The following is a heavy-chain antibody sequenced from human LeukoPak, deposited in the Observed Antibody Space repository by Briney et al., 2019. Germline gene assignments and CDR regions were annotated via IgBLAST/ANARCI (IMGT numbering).Heavy chain of an antibody. CDR1: GFTFSSYA. D-gene: IGHD3-10*01. J-gene: IGHJ4*02. CDR3: ARELVSFMVRGVHFDY. Sequence: GGSLRLSCAASGFTFSSYAMSWVRQAPGKGLEWVSAISGSGGSTYYADSVKGRFTISRDNSKNSLYLQMNSLRAEDTAVYYCARELVSFMVRGVHFDYWGQGTLVTVSS. V-gene: IGHV3-23*01. CDR2: ISGSGGST.